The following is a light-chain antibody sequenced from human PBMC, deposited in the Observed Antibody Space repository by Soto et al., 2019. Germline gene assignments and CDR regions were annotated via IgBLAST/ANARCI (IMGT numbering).Light chain of an antibody. CDR1: QSVNSN. V-gene: IGKV3-15*01. Sequence: VLTQSPATLSVSPGERATLSCRASQSVNSNYLAWYQQHPGQPPRLLIYGISTRATGIPARFSGSGSGTEFSLTISSLQSEDFAVYYCQQYSKWPITFGQGTRLEIK. CDR3: QQYSKWPIT. CDR2: GIS. J-gene: IGKJ5*01.